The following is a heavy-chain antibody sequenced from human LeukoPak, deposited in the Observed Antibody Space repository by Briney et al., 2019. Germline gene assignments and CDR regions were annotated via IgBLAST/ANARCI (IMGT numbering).Heavy chain of an antibody. CDR2: VSGGGSST. J-gene: IGHJ5*02. V-gene: IGHV3-23*01. Sequence: TGGSLRLSCAASGFTFSSYAMSWVRQAPGKGLEWVSTVSGGGSSTYYADSVKGRFTISRDNSKNTLYLQMNSLRAEDTAVYYCAKRNRGSNYGDNWFDPWGQGTLVTVSS. CDR3: AKRNRGSNYGDNWFDP. CDR1: GFTFSSYA. D-gene: IGHD5-18*01.